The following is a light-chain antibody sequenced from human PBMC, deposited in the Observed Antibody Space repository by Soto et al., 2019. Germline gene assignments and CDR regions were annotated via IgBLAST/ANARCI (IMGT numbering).Light chain of an antibody. V-gene: IGKV3-20*01. CDR2: GAS. CDR3: QQYGSSPL. CDR1: QSVRSNY. Sequence: EIVLTQSPGTLYLSPGERATLSCRASQSVRSNYLAWYQQRPGQAPRLLIYGASNRATGIPDRFGGSGSGTDVTLTSSRLEHEDFAVYYCQQYGSSPLFGQGTKVEIK. J-gene: IGKJ1*01.